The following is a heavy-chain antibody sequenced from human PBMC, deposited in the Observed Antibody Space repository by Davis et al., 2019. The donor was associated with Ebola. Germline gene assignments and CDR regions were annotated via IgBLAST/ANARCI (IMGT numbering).Heavy chain of an antibody. J-gene: IGHJ6*02. V-gene: IGHV3-64*01. CDR3: ARDLVVLRFLEDQMNYHYYGMDV. Sequence: GGSLRLSCAASGFTFSSYAMHWVRQAPGKGLEYVSAISSNGGSTYYANSVKGRFTISRDNAKNTLYLQMNSLRAEDTAVYYCARDLVVLRFLEDQMNYHYYGMDVWGQGTTVTVSS. CDR2: ISSNGGST. CDR1: GFTFSSYA. D-gene: IGHD3-3*01.